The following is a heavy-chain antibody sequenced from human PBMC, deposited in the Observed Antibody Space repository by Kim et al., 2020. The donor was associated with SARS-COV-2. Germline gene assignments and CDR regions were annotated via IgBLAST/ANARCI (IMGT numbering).Heavy chain of an antibody. Sequence: YADSVKGRFTISRDNSKNTLYLQMSSLRTQDTAVYYCARPFAVTTNWYFDLWGRGTLVTVSS. V-gene: IGHV3-30*15. J-gene: IGHJ2*01. CDR3: ARPFAVTTNWYFDL. D-gene: IGHD4-17*01.